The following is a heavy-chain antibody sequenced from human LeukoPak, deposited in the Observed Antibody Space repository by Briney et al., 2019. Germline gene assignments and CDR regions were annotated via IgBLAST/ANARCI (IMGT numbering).Heavy chain of an antibody. Sequence: GRSLRLSCAASGFTFSSYGMHWVRQAPGKGLEWVAVISYDGSNKYYADSVKGRFTISRDNSKNTLYLQMNSLRAEDTAVYYCAKDGSSWVYYFDYWGQGTLVTVSS. D-gene: IGHD6-13*01. J-gene: IGHJ4*02. CDR2: ISYDGSNK. CDR3: AKDGSSWVYYFDY. CDR1: GFTFSSYG. V-gene: IGHV3-30*18.